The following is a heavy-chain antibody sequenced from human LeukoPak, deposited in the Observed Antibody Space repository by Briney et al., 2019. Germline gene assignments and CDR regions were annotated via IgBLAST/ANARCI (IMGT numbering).Heavy chain of an antibody. V-gene: IGHV3-33*01. CDR1: GFTLSSDG. J-gene: IGHJ4*01. D-gene: IGHD6-19*01. CDR2: IWYDGSKE. CDR3: ARISGWSQFNY. Sequence: GGSLTLSCAASGFTLSSDGMNWVRQAPGKGLEWVAIIWYDGSKEYYVDSVKGRFTISRDNSKNMVYLEMNSLRAEDTAVYYCARISGWSQFNYWGQASLVTVSS.